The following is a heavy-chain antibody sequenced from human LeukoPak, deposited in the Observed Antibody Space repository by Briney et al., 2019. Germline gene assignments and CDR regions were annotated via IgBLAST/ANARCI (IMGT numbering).Heavy chain of an antibody. CDR1: GGSISSYY. Sequence: SETLSLTCTVSGGSISSYYWSWIRQPPGKGLEWIGYIYYSGSTYYNPSLKSRVTISVDTSKNQFSLKLSSVTAADTAVYYCARGGPYGSYYFDYWGQGTLVTGSS. V-gene: IGHV4-59*08. CDR3: ARGGPYGSYYFDY. CDR2: IYYSGST. J-gene: IGHJ4*02. D-gene: IGHD3-10*01.